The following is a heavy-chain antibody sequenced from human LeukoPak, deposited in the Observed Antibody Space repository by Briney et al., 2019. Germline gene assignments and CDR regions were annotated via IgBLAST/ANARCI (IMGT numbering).Heavy chain of an antibody. V-gene: IGHV3-33*08. CDR2: IWYDGSNK. J-gene: IGHJ3*02. Sequence: PGGSLRLSCAASGFTFINYSMNWVRLAPGKGLEWVAVIWYDGSNKFYADSVKGRFTISRDNSQKTLYLQMNSLRAEDTAVYYCAREGSYYDSSGYRPGAFDIWGQGTMVTVSS. CDR3: AREGSYYDSSGYRPGAFDI. CDR1: GFTFINYS. D-gene: IGHD3-22*01.